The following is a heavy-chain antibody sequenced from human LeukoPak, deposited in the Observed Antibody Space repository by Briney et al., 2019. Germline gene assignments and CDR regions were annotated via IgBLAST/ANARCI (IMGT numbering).Heavy chain of an antibody. J-gene: IGHJ6*02. Sequence: SETLSLTCTVSGGSISSYYWSWIRQPPGKGLEWIGYIYYSGSTNYNPSLKSRVTISVDTSKNQFSLKLSSVTAADTAVYYCARAPGYSGYPWNGMDVWGQGTTVTVSS. CDR2: IYYSGST. CDR3: ARAPGYSGYPWNGMDV. CDR1: GGSISSYY. V-gene: IGHV4-59*08. D-gene: IGHD5-12*01.